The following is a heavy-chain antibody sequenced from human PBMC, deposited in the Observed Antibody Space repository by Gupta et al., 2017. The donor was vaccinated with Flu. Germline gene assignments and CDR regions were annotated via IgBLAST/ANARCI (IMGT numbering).Heavy chain of an antibody. D-gene: IGHD6-13*01. CDR2: ISYDGSNK. J-gene: IGHJ6*03. V-gene: IGHV3-30*18. CDR3: AKEGPAAGTFVYYYYMDV. CDR1: GFTFSSYG. Sequence: QVQLVESGGGVVQPGRSLITSCAASGFTFSSYGMHWVRQAPGKGLEWVAVISYDGSNKYCADSVKGRFTISRDNSKNTLYLQMNSLRAEDTAVYYCAKEGPAAGTFVYYYYMDVWGKGTTVTVSS.